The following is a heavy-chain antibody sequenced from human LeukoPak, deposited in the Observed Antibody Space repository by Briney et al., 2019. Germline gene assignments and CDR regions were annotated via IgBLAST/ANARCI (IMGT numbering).Heavy chain of an antibody. CDR1: GGTFSSYA. V-gene: IGHV1-69*13. D-gene: IGHD3-10*01. CDR3: AMYYYYGSGSYNY. CDR2: IIPIFGTA. Sequence: SVKVSCKASGGTFSSYAISWVRQAPGQGLEWMGGIIPIFGTANYAQKFQGRVTITADESTSTAYMELSSLRSEDTAVYYCAMYYYYGSGSYNYWGLGALVTVSS. J-gene: IGHJ4*02.